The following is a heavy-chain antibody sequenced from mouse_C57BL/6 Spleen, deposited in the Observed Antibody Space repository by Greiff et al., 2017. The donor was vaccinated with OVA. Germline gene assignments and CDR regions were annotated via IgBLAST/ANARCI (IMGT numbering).Heavy chain of an antibody. D-gene: IGHD4-1*01. CDR3: ARDLGRYFDV. Sequence: EVQLQESGPGLVKPSPSLSLTCSVTGYSITSGYYWNWIRQFPGNKLEWVGYIRYDGSNNYNPSLKNRISITRDTSNNQIFLKLNSVTTEDTAAYYCARDLGRYFDVWGTGTTVTVSS. J-gene: IGHJ1*03. CDR1: GYSITSGYY. V-gene: IGHV3-6*01. CDR2: IRYDGSN.